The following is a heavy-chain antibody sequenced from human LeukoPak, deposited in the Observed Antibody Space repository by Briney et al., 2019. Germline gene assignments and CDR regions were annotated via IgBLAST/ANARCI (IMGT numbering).Heavy chain of an antibody. D-gene: IGHD3-22*01. V-gene: IGHV1-18*01. Sequence: ASMKVSCKASGYTFTSYGISWVRQAPGQGLEWMGWISAYNGNTNYAQKLQGRVTMTTATSTSTAYTELRSLRSDATALYYCATAWVGDSSGYYGWGQGTLVTVSS. CDR2: ISAYNGNT. CDR1: GYTFTSYG. CDR3: ATAWVGDSSGYYG. J-gene: IGHJ4*02.